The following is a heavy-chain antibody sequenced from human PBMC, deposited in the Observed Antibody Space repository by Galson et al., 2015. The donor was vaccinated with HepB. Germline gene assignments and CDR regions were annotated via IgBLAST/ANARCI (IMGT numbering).Heavy chain of an antibody. Sequence: SLRLSCAASGFTFSSYSMNWVRQAPGKGLEWVSSISSSSSYIYYADSVKGRFTISRDNAKNSLYLQMNSLRAEDTSVYYCAPLLMVYATPFDYWGQGTLVTVSS. D-gene: IGHD2-8*01. V-gene: IGHV3-21*01. J-gene: IGHJ4*02. CDR1: GFTFSSYS. CDR3: APLLMVYATPFDY. CDR2: ISSSSSYI.